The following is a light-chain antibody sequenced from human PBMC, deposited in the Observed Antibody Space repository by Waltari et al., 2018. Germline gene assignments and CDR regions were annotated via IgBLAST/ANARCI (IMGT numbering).Light chain of an antibody. CDR3: CSYAGHSTYV. V-gene: IGLV2-23*02. Sequence: QSALTQPASVSGSPGQSITISCTGTSSDVGNYNLVSWYQQHPGKAPKLMIYAVSQRPSGVSNRFSGSKSGNTASLTISGLQPEDETDYYCCSYAGHSTYVFGTGTKVTVL. CDR1: SSDVGNYNL. J-gene: IGLJ1*01. CDR2: AVS.